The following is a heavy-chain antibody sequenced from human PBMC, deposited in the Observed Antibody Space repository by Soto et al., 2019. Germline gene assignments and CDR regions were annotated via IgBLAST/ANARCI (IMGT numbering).Heavy chain of an antibody. Sequence: GGSLRLSCAASGFTFNNCAMHWVRQPPGKGLEWVAFISFDVIKKYYAVSVKGRFTISRDTSKNTLYLQVDSLRPEDTAVYYCASLYSYSLPQYYDYWGQGTLVIVSS. CDR2: ISFDVIKK. J-gene: IGHJ4*02. V-gene: IGHV3-30-3*01. D-gene: IGHD3-16*01. CDR1: GFTFNNCA. CDR3: ASLYSYSLPQYYDY.